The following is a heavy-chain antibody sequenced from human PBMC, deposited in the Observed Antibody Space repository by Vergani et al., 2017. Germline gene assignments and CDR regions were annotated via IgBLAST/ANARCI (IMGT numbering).Heavy chain of an antibody. CDR3: ARAPIGSYPLRYWYFDL. CDR1: GGTFSSYA. D-gene: IGHD1-26*01. CDR2: NIPIFGTA. V-gene: IGHV1-69*01. Sequence: QVQLVQSGAEVKKPGSSVKVSCKASGGTFSSYAISWVRQAPGRGLEWMGGNIPIFGTANYAQKFQGRVTMTADEFTSTAYMELSSLRSEDTAVYYCARAPIGSYPLRYWYFDLWGRGTLVTVSS. J-gene: IGHJ2*01.